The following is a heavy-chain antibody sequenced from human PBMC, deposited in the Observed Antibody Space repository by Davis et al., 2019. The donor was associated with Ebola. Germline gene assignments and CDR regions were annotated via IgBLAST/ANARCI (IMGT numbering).Heavy chain of an antibody. D-gene: IGHD2-2*02. Sequence: GESLKISCAASGFTVSSNYMSWVCQAPGKGLEWVSVIYSGGDTYYVDSVKGRFTISRDNSKNTLYLQMNSLRAEDTAVYYCARGGYCSRTSCYTEDNHFDYWGQGTLVTVSS. CDR3: ARGGYCSRTSCYTEDNHFDY. J-gene: IGHJ4*02. CDR2: IYSGGDT. CDR1: GFTVSSNY. V-gene: IGHV3-53*01.